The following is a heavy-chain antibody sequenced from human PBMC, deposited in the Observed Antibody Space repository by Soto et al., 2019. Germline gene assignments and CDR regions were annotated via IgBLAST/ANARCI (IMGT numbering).Heavy chain of an antibody. Sequence: ASVKVSCKASGYTFTRHNVHWVRQAPGQGLEWMAIINPSGGTTYYVQKFEGRVTLTTDTSTSTVHMELSSLRSDDTAVYYCARVRGGGSEYFFDYWGQGTLVTLSS. J-gene: IGHJ4*02. CDR1: GYTFTRHN. D-gene: IGHD2-15*01. CDR2: INPSGGTT. CDR3: ARVRGGGSEYFFDY. V-gene: IGHV1-46*01.